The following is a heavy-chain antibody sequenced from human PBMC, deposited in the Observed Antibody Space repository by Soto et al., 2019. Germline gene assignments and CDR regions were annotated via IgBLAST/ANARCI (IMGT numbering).Heavy chain of an antibody. CDR2: ITSKTGRI. J-gene: IGHJ5*02. CDR3: ARHRCAGQRLLIPWFEL. CDR1: GFPFSAYN. V-gene: IGHV3-21*06. Sequence: GGSLRLSCTGSGFPFSAYNMNCLRQVPGKGPEGISSITSKTGRIYYAESVKGRFTISRGNSKNSLYLEMNRLGAEDTAVYFCARHRCAGQRLLIPWFELLGQGTRDTVSS. D-gene: IGHD2-21*01.